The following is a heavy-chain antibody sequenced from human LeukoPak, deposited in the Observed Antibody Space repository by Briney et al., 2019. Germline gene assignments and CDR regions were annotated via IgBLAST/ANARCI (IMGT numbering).Heavy chain of an antibody. V-gene: IGHV3-23*01. CDR3: ARDGGSYLQPTDY. J-gene: IGHJ4*02. CDR1: GFTFSSYS. CDR2: ITGSGDST. Sequence: PGGSLRLSCAASGFTFSSYSMNWVRQAPGKGLEWVSSITGSGDSTYYADSVKGRFTISRDNSKNTLYLQMNSLRAEDTALYHCARDGGSYLQPTDYWGQGTLVTVSS. D-gene: IGHD1-26*01.